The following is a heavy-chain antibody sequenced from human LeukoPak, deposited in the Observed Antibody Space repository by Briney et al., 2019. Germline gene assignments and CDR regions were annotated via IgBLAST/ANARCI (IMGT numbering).Heavy chain of an antibody. D-gene: IGHD3-10*01. V-gene: IGHV4-59*01. J-gene: IGHJ4*02. CDR3: ARGKVQGVIFDY. CDR1: GGSINSYY. Sequence: SETLSLTCTVSGGSINSYYWSWIRQPPGKGLEWIGYIYYSGSTNYNPSLKSRVTISVDTSKNQFSLKLSSVTAADTAVYYCARGKVQGVIFDYWGQGTLVTVSS. CDR2: IYYSGST.